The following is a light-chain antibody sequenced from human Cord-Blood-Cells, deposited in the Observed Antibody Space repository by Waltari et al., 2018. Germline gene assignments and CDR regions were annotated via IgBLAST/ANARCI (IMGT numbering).Light chain of an antibody. CDR3: QQYYSTPRT. CDR2: WAS. Sequence: DIVMTQSPDSLAVALVERAAIHCKSSQSVLYSNNIKNYLAWYQQKPGQPPKLLIYWASTRESGVPDRFSGSGSGTDFTLTISSLQAEDVAVYYCQQYYSTPRTFGQGTKVEIK. V-gene: IGKV4-1*01. CDR1: QSVLYSNNIKNY. J-gene: IGKJ1*01.